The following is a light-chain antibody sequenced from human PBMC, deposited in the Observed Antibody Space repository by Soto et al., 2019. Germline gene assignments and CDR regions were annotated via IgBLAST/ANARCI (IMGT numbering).Light chain of an antibody. CDR3: QSHDSSLSAYV. Sequence: QSVLTQPPSVSGAPGQRVTTSCTGSGSNIGAGYDVHWYQQLPGTAPKLLIYGNSNRPSGVPDRFSGSKSGTSASLAITGLQAEDEADFYCQSHDSSLSAYVFGTGTKVTVL. V-gene: IGLV1-40*01. CDR1: GSNIGAGYD. CDR2: GNS. J-gene: IGLJ1*01.